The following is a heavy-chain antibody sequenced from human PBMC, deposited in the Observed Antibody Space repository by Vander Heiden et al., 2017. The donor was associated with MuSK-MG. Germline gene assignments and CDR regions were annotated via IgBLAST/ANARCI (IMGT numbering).Heavy chain of an antibody. Sequence: QVQLVQSEAEVKKPGSSVKVSCKASGGTFDNSGISWVRQAPGQGLEWMGAIIPIFNTTNYAQNFEGRVTITADESTSTAYMELSSLRSEDTAVYYCARDRRIVVYVPPINYHYYMYVWGKGTTVAVSS. D-gene: IGHD2-8*02. CDR2: IIPIFNTT. V-gene: IGHV1-69*01. J-gene: IGHJ6*03. CDR1: GGTFDNSG. CDR3: ARDRRIVVYVPPINYHYYMYV.